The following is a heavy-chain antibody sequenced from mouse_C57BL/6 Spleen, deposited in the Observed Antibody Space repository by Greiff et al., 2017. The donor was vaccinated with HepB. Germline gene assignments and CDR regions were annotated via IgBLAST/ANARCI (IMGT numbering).Heavy chain of an antibody. Sequence: QVQLQQPGAELVRPGSSVKLSCKASGYTFTSYWMHWVKQRPIQGLEWIGNIDPSDSETHYNQKFKDKATLTVDKSSSTAYMQRSSLTSEDSAVYYCARSDYGSSNAMDYWGQGTSVTVSS. J-gene: IGHJ4*01. D-gene: IGHD1-1*01. CDR3: ARSDYGSSNAMDY. V-gene: IGHV1-52*01. CDR1: GYTFTSYW. CDR2: IDPSDSET.